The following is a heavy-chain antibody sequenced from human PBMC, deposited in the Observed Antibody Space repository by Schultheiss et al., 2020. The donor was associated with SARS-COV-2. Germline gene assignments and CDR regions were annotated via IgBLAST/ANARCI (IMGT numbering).Heavy chain of an antibody. CDR1: GFTFSSYA. V-gene: IGHV3-9*01. Sequence: GGSLRLSCAASGFTFSSYAMHWVRQAPGKGLEWVSGISWNSGSIGYADSVKGRFTISRDNAKNSLYLQMNSLRAGDTAVYYCARVQQLVGGPGLDYWGQGTLVTVSS. J-gene: IGHJ4*02. CDR2: ISWNSGSI. D-gene: IGHD6-6*01. CDR3: ARVQQLVGGPGLDY.